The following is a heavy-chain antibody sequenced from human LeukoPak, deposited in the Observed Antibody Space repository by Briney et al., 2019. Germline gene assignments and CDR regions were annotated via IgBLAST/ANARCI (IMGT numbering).Heavy chain of an antibody. Sequence: GGSLRLSCAASGFTFSSYAMRWVRQAPGKGLEWVAVISYDGSNKYYADSVKGRFTISRDNSKNTLYLQMNSLRAEDTAVYYCAREDIVVVPAAPLDYWGQGTLVTVSP. J-gene: IGHJ4*02. CDR1: GFTFSSYA. D-gene: IGHD2-2*01. CDR3: AREDIVVVPAAPLDY. V-gene: IGHV3-30-3*01. CDR2: ISYDGSNK.